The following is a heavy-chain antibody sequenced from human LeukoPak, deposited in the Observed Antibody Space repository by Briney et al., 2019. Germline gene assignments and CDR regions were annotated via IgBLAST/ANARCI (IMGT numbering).Heavy chain of an antibody. CDR3: ARGVAIYYDSRGFDFDY. V-gene: IGHV1-2*02. CDR1: GYTFTGYY. CDR2: INPDSGGT. Sequence: ASVKVSCKASGYTFTGYYMHWVRQAPGQGLEWMGWINPDSGGTNYAQKFQGGVTMTRDTSISTAYMEMSRLKSDDTAEYYCARGVAIYYDSRGFDFDYWGQGTLVTVSS. J-gene: IGHJ4*02. D-gene: IGHD3-22*01.